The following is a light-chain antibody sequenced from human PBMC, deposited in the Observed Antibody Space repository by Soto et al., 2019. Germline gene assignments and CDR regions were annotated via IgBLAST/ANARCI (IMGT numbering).Light chain of an antibody. V-gene: IGKV1-39*01. J-gene: IGKJ1*01. CDR2: AAS. CDR1: QSISSY. CDR3: QQSYSTPRT. Sequence: DIQMTQSPSSLSASVGDRVTITCRASQSISSYLNWYQQKPGKAPKLLIYAASSLQSGVPSRFSGNGSGTDVTLTISSLQPEDFATYYCQQSYSTPRTFGQGTKVEIK.